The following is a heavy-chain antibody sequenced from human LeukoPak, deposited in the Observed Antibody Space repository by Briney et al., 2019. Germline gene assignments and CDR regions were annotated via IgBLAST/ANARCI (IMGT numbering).Heavy chain of an antibody. V-gene: IGHV3-23*01. D-gene: IGHD5-12*01. CDR3: AKGPKWVRLPFDP. CDR2: ISGSGSST. Sequence: GGSLRLSCAASGFTFSSYAMSWVRQAPGKGLEWVSAISGSGSSTYYADSVKGRFTISRDNSKNTLYLQMNSLRAEDTAIYSCAKGPKWVRLPFDPWGQGTLVTVSS. CDR1: GFTFSSYA. J-gene: IGHJ5*02.